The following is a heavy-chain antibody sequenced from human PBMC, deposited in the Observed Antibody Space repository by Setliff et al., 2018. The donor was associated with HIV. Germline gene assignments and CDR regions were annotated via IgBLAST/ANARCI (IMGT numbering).Heavy chain of an antibody. CDR2: INSNGGST. CDR1: GFTFSSYA. CDR3: ARVRVAAVAPYFDF. Sequence: HPGGSLRLSCATYGFTFSSYAMYWVRQAPGKGLEYVSAINSNGGSTYYADSVKGRFTISRDNSKSTVYLQMGSLRAEDMAVYYCARVRVAAVAPYFDFWGQGALVTVSS. J-gene: IGHJ4*02. D-gene: IGHD6-13*01. V-gene: IGHV3-64*02.